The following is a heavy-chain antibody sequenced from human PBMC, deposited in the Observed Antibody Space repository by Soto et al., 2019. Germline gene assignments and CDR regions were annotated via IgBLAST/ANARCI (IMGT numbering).Heavy chain of an antibody. D-gene: IGHD2-2*01. CDR2: IYYSGST. V-gene: IGHV4-39*01. CDR3: ARHETDIVVVPAAPAYAFDI. CDR1: GGSISSSSYY. Sequence: SETLSLTCTVSGGSISSSSYYWGWIRQPPGKGLEWIGSIYYSGSTYYNPSLKSRVTISVDTSKNQFSLKLSSVTAADTAVYYCARHETDIVVVPAAPAYAFDIWRQGTMVTVSS. J-gene: IGHJ3*02.